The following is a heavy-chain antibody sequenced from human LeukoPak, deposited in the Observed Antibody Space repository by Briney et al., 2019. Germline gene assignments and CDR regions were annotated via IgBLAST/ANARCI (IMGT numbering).Heavy chain of an antibody. J-gene: IGHJ4*02. D-gene: IGHD3-10*01. Sequence: PSETLSLTCTVSGGSISSSSYYWGWIRQPPGKGLEWIGSIYYSGSTNYNPSLKSRVTISVDTSKNQFALKLSSVTAADTAVYYCARSRGSGSYSIDYWGQGTLVTVSS. CDR3: ARSRGSGSYSIDY. CDR1: GGSISSSSYY. CDR2: IYYSGST. V-gene: IGHV4-39*06.